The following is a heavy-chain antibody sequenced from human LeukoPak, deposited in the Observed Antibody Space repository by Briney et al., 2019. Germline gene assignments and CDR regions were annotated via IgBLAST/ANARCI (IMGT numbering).Heavy chain of an antibody. CDR2: IIPIFGTA. J-gene: IGHJ4*02. CDR1: GGTFSSYA. D-gene: IGHD3-9*01. Sequence: SVKVSCKASGGTFSSYAISWVRQAPGQGLEWMGGIIPIFGTANYAQKFPGRVTITADKSTSTAYMELSSLRSEDTAVYYCARLSDILTGYYGYWGQGTLVTVSS. CDR3: ARLSDILTGYYGY. V-gene: IGHV1-69*06.